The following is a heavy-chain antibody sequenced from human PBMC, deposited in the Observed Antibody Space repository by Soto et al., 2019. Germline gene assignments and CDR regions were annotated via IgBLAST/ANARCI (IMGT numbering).Heavy chain of an antibody. CDR2: IYYSGST. D-gene: IGHD3-9*01. CDR3: ARVTYYDILTGRQIYYFDY. J-gene: IGHJ4*02. CDR1: GGSVSSGSYY. V-gene: IGHV4-61*01. Sequence: QVQLQESGPGLVKPSETLSLTCTVSGGSVSSGSYYWGWIRQPPGKGLEWIGYIYYSGSTNYNPSLKSRVTISVDTSKNQFSLKLSSVTAADTAVYYCARVTYYDILTGRQIYYFDYWGQGTLVTVSS.